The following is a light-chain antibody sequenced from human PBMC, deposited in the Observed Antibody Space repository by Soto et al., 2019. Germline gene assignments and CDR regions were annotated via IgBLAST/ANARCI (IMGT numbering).Light chain of an antibody. Sequence: QSVLTQPPSVSGAPGQRVTISCTGSSSNIGAGYDVHWYQQLPGTAPKLLMYSNNQRPSGVPGRFSVSKSGTSASLAISGLRSEDEADYYCAAWDDNLSGWVFGGGTKLTVL. CDR1: SSNIGAGYD. J-gene: IGLJ3*02. V-gene: IGLV1-47*02. CDR2: SNN. CDR3: AAWDDNLSGWV.